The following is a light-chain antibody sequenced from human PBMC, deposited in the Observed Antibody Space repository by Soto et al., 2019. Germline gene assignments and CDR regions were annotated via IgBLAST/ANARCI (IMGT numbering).Light chain of an antibody. CDR2: DAS. Sequence: EIVLTQSPGTLSLSPGERATLPARAGQRFGISSLAWYQQKPGQAPRLLIYDASSRATGIPDRFSGSGSGTDFTLTISRLEPEDFAVYYCQQYGSSSYTFGQGTKLEIK. CDR1: QRFGISS. J-gene: IGKJ2*01. V-gene: IGKV3-20*01. CDR3: QQYGSSSYT.